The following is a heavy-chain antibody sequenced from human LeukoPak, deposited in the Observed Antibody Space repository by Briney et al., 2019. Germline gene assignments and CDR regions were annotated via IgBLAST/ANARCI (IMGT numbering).Heavy chain of an antibody. J-gene: IGHJ4*02. D-gene: IGHD1-26*01. CDR3: AKSNSGSYYVIDY. Sequence: PGRSLRLSCAASGFTFSGYATHWVRQAPGKGLEWVALISYDGSNKYYADSVKGRFTISRDNSKNTLYLQMNSLRTEDTAVYYCAKSNSGSYYVIDYWGQGTLVTVSS. CDR1: GFTFSGYA. V-gene: IGHV3-30-3*02. CDR2: ISYDGSNK.